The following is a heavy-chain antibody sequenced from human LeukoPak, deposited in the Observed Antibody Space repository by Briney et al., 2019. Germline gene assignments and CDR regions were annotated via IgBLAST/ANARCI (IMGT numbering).Heavy chain of an antibody. CDR3: AKAVSYGYDAFDI. Sequence: QSGGSLRLSCGASGFTFSSYGMHWVRQAPGKGLEWVAVIWYDGSNKYYADSVKGRFTISRDNSKNTLYLQMNSLRAEETAVYYCAKAVSYGYDAFDIWGQGTMVTVSS. CDR1: GFTFSSYG. CDR2: IWYDGSNK. J-gene: IGHJ3*02. D-gene: IGHD5-18*01. V-gene: IGHV3-33*06.